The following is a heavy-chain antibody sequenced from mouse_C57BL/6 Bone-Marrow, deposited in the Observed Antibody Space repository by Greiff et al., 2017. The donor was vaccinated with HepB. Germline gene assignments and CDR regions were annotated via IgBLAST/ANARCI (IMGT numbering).Heavy chain of an antibody. CDR1: GYSITSGYY. V-gene: IGHV3-6*01. CDR2: ISYEGSN. CDR3: ARVAHYYAMDY. D-gene: IGHD6-1*01. Sequence: DVKLQESGPGLVKPSQSLSLTCSVTGYSITSGYYWNWIRQFPGKKLEWMCYISYEGSNNYNPSLKNRISITRDTFKNQFCLKLNSMTTEDTATYYCARVAHYYAMDYWGQATSVSVSS. J-gene: IGHJ4*01.